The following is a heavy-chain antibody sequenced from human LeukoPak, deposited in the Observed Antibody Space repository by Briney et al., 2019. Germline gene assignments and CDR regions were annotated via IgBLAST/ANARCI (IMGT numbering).Heavy chain of an antibody. J-gene: IGHJ4*02. V-gene: IGHV1-2*02. D-gene: IGHD1-7*01. Sequence: ASVKVSCKTSGYTFTGHYMHWVRQAPGQGFEWMGWISPTNGDTRYAQKLQGRVAMTRDTSISTAYMELSRLRSDDTAVYYCVRDGLNWNYDYWGQGTLVAVPS. CDR1: GYTFTGHY. CDR2: ISPTNGDT. CDR3: VRDGLNWNYDY.